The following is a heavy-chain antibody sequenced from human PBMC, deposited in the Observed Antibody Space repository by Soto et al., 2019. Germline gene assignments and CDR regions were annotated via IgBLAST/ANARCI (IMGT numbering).Heavy chain of an antibody. V-gene: IGHV4-39*01. D-gene: IGHD2-15*01. CDR2: IYYSGTT. CDR3: GRQVHIVVVVAAQRINWFDP. CDR1: GGSISTSSDY. Sequence: SQTLSRTCTVSGGSISTSSDYWGWVRQPPGKALQWIGSIYYSGTTYYNPSLKSRVTISVDTSNSQSCLKLSFVTAADTAVYYCGRQVHIVVVVAAQRINWFDPWGRGTLIAVGS. J-gene: IGHJ5*02.